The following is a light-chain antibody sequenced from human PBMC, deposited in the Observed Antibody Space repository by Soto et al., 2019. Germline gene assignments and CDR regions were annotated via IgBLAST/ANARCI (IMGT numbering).Light chain of an antibody. Sequence: QSVLTQPPSVSGAPGQRVTISCAGNTSNIGAGYDVHWYQQFPGTAPRLVIHANTNRPPGVPDRLSGSKSGTSASLAITGLQADDEADYHCQSYDIKLSSPVFGGGTKLTVL. CDR3: QSYDIKLSSPV. CDR1: TSNIGAGYD. CDR2: ANT. V-gene: IGLV1-40*01. J-gene: IGLJ2*01.